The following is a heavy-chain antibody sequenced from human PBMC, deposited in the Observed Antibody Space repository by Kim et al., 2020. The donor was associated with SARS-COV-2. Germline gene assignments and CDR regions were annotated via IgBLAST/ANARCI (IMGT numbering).Heavy chain of an antibody. J-gene: IGHJ6*01. CDR2: IYYSGST. D-gene: IGHD3-9*01. V-gene: IGHV4-39*01. Sequence: SETLSLTCTVSGGSISSSSYYWGWIRQPPGKGLEWIGSIYYSGSTYYNPSLKSRVTISVDTSKNQFSLKLSSVTAADTAVYYCARLSDWSHYYYYGMDV. CDR3: ARLSDWSHYYYYGMDV. CDR1: GGSISSSSYY.